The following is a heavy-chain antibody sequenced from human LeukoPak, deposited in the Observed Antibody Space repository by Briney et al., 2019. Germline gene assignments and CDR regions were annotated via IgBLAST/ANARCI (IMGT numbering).Heavy chain of an antibody. D-gene: IGHD3-10*01. CDR3: ARDSGTTGEVKFDP. CDR2: IYTSGTT. J-gene: IGHJ5*02. Sequence: SETLSLTCSVSGGSISSFYCNWMRQPAGKGLEWIGRIYTSGTTTYNPSLTSRVTMSVDTSKNQFSLKLSSVTTADTAVYYCARDSGTTGEVKFDPWGQGTLVTVSS. V-gene: IGHV4-4*07. CDR1: GGSISSFY.